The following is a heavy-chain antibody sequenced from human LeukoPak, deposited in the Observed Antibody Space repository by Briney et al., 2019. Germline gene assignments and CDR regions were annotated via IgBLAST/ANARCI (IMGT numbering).Heavy chain of an antibody. CDR2: INHSGST. CDR1: GGSFSGYY. Sequence: SETLSLTCAVYGGSFSGYYWSWIRQPPGKGLEWIGEINHSGSTNYNPSLKSRVTISVDTSKNQFSLKLSSVTAADTAVYYCARGGQLVQYYYYGMDVWGQGTTVTVSS. V-gene: IGHV4-34*01. D-gene: IGHD6-13*01. CDR3: ARGGQLVQYYYYGMDV. J-gene: IGHJ6*02.